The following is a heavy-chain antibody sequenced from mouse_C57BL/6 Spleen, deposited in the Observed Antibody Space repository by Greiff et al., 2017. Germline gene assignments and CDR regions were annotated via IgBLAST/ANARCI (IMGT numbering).Heavy chain of an antibody. D-gene: IGHD2-4*01. CDR1: GYSFTDYN. CDR3: ARAYDYDVDDAMDY. CDR2: INPNYGTT. J-gene: IGHJ4*01. Sequence: VQLQQSGPELVKPGASVKISCKASGYSFTDYNMNWVKQSNGKSLEWIGVINPNYGTTSYNQKFKGKATLTVDQSSSTAYMQLNSLTAEDSAVYYWARAYDYDVDDAMDYWGQGTSVTVSS. V-gene: IGHV1-39*01.